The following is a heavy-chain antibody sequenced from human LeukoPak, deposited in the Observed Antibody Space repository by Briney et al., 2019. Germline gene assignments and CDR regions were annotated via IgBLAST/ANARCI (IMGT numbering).Heavy chain of an antibody. CDR1: GGTFSSYA. CDR3: ASDSSGWNQDWYFDY. J-gene: IGHJ4*02. Sequence: ASVKVSCKASGGTFSSYAIRWVRQAPGQGLEWMVRIIPIFGTEHYAQKCQGRVTITTDESTSTVYMELSSLRSEDTDVYYCASDSSGWNQDWYFDYWGQGTLVTVSS. V-gene: IGHV1-69*05. D-gene: IGHD6-19*01. CDR2: IIPIFGTE.